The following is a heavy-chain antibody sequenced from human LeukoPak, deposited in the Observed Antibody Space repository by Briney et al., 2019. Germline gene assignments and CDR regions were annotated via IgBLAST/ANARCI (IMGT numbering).Heavy chain of an antibody. D-gene: IGHD3-9*01. J-gene: IGHJ6*02. Sequence: GGSLRLSCAASGFTFSSYWMSWVRQAPGKGLEWVAVISYDGSNKYYADSVKGRFTISRDNSKNTLYLQMNSLRAEDTAVYYCARDKKGGLRYFDWSRNYYYYGMDVWGQGTTVTVSS. CDR3: ARDKKGGLRYFDWSRNYYYYGMDV. V-gene: IGHV3-30*03. CDR1: GFTFSSYW. CDR2: ISYDGSNK.